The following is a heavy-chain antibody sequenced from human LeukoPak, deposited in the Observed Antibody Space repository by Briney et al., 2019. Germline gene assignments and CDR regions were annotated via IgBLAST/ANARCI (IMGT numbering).Heavy chain of an antibody. CDR3: ANTCDNVLVVPALSLGFDY. CDR1: GFTFSSYA. J-gene: IGHJ4*02. V-gene: IGHV3-23*01. Sequence: PGGSLRLSCAASGFTFSSYAMSWVRQAPGKGLEWVSAISGSGGSTYYADSVKGRFTISRDNSKNTLYLQMNSLRAEDTAVYYCANTCDNVLVVPALSLGFDYWGQGTLVTVSS. D-gene: IGHD2-2*01. CDR2: ISGSGGST.